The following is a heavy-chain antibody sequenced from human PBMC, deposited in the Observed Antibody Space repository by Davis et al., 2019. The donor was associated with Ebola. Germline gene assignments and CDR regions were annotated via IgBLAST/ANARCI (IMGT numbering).Heavy chain of an antibody. CDR3: ARDNPEDIVVIPAAIRSGMDV. CDR1: GGSISSYY. Sequence: MPSETLSLTCTVSGGSISSYYWSWIRQPPGKGLEWIAYMFYNGGVNYNPSLKSRVTISIDTSKNQFSLKLSSVTGADTAVYYCARDNPEDIVVIPAAIRSGMDVWGKGTTVTVSS. D-gene: IGHD2-2*01. CDR2: MFYNGGV. J-gene: IGHJ6*04. V-gene: IGHV4-59*12.